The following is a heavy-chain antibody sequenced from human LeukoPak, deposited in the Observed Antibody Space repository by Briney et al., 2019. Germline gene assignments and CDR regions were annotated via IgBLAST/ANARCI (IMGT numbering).Heavy chain of an antibody. V-gene: IGHV3-23*01. D-gene: IGHD3-10*01. CDR3: AKDTEPYYYGSGSYYYDAFDI. CDR2: ISGSGGST. Sequence: GGSLRLSCAASGFTFSSYAMSWVRQAPGKGLEWVSAISGSGGSTYYADSVKGRFTIPRDNSKNTLYLQMNSLRAEDTAVYYCAKDTEPYYYGSGSYYYDAFDIWGQGTMVTVSS. J-gene: IGHJ3*02. CDR1: GFTFSSYA.